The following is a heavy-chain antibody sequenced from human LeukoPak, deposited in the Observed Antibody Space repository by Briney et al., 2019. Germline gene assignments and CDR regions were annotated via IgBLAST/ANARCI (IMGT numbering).Heavy chain of an antibody. CDR2: INHSGST. V-gene: IGHV4-34*01. D-gene: IGHD1-26*01. CDR1: GGSFRGYY. Sequence: PSETLSLTCAVYGGSFRGYYWSWIRQPPGKGLEWIGEINHSGSTNYNPSLKSRVTISVDTSKNQFSLKLSSVTAADTAVYYCARGERSRALGYWGQGTLVTVSS. J-gene: IGHJ4*02. CDR3: ARGERSRALGY.